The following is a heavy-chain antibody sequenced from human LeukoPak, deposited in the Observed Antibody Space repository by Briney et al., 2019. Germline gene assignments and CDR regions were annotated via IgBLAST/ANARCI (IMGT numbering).Heavy chain of an antibody. J-gene: IGHJ5*02. D-gene: IGHD5-12*01. Sequence: GSLRLSCAASGFTFSSYAMSWVRQAPGKGLEWIASMYYTGTTYYNPSLKSRVTMSVDTSKNQFSLNLTSVTAADTAVFYCARSVSAYAGRGWFDPWGQGTLVTVSS. CDR1: GFTFSSYA. CDR3: ARSVSAYAGRGWFDP. V-gene: IGHV4-38-2*01. CDR2: MYYTGTT.